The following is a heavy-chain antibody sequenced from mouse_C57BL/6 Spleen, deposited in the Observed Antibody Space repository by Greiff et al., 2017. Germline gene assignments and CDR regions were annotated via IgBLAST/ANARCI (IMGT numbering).Heavy chain of an antibody. D-gene: IGHD2-3*01. CDR3: AREYDGYFYWYFDV. Sequence: QVHVKQPGTDLVKPGASVKLSCTASGYTFTSYWMHWVKQRPGQGLEWIGNINPSNGGTNYNEKFKSKATLTVDKSSSTAYMQLSSLTSEDSAVYYGAREYDGYFYWYFDVWGTGTTVTVSS. J-gene: IGHJ1*03. CDR1: GYTFTSYW. CDR2: INPSNGGT. V-gene: IGHV1-53*01.